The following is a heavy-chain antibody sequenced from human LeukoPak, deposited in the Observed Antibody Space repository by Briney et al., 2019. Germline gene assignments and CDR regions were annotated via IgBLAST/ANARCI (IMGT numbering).Heavy chain of an antibody. D-gene: IGHD2-2*01. J-gene: IGHJ4*02. V-gene: IGHV3-23*01. Sequence: GGSLRLSCAASGFTFTTYAMSWVRQAPGKGLEWVSAVDSTGSSTYYADSVKGRFTISRDNAKNSLYLQMNSLRAEDTALYYCAKDIWAGECSSTSCSSVFDYWGQGTLVTVSS. CDR1: GFTFTTYA. CDR2: VDSTGSST. CDR3: AKDIWAGECSSTSCSSVFDY.